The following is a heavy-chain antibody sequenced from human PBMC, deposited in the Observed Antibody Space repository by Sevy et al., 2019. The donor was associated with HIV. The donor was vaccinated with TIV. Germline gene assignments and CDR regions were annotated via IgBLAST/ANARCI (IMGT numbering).Heavy chain of an antibody. CDR2: ISFDGSDK. CDR1: GFIFSTYG. V-gene: IGHV3-30*18. Sequence: CLRLSCAASGFIFSTYGIHWVRQAPGKGLEWVAVISFDGSDKYYADSVRGRFTISRYNSKNTLYLQMNSLRVEDTAIYYCAKMQGGSYNYYGMDVWGQGTTVIVSS. D-gene: IGHD1-26*01. J-gene: IGHJ6*02. CDR3: AKMQGGSYNYYGMDV.